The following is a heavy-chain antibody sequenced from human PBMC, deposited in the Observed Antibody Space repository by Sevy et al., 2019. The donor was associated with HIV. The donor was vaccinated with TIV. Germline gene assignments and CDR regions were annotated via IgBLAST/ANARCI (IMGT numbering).Heavy chain of an antibody. J-gene: IGHJ4*02. Sequence: GGSLRLSCAASGFTLSNYWMSWVRQAPGKRLEWVANIIQDGSDKYYVDSVKGRFTISRDNAKNSLYLQMNSLRVEDTAVYYCARDLFSGSYYENYWGQGTLVTVSS. CDR3: ARDLFSGSYYENY. CDR1: GFTLSNYW. CDR2: IIQDGSDK. D-gene: IGHD1-26*01. V-gene: IGHV3-7*01.